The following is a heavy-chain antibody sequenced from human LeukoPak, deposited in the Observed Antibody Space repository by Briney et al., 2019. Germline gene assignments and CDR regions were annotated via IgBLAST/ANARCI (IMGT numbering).Heavy chain of an antibody. CDR2: IYDSGST. D-gene: IGHD6-19*01. CDR1: GGSISSYY. Sequence: PSETLSLTCTVSGGSISSYYWNWIRQPPGKGLEWIGYIYDSGSTNSNPSLKSRVTISIDTSKNQFSLKLSSVTAADTAMYYCARRYTSAWRFDYWGQGILVTVS. CDR3: ARRYTSAWRFDY. V-gene: IGHV4-59*08. J-gene: IGHJ4*02.